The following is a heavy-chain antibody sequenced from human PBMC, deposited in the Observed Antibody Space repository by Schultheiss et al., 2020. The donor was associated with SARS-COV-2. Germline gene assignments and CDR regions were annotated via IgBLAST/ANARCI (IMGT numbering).Heavy chain of an antibody. CDR2: IKSKTDGGTT. CDR1: GFTFSNAW. D-gene: IGHD1-26*01. J-gene: IGHJ3*02. V-gene: IGHV3-15*01. CDR3: AKDIVLVGATYHDAFDI. Sequence: GGSLRLSCAASGFTFSNAWMSWVRQAPGKGLEWVGRIKSKTDGGTTDYAAPVKGRFTISRDDSKNTLYLQMNSLRAEDTAVYYCAKDIVLVGATYHDAFDIWGQGTMVTVSS.